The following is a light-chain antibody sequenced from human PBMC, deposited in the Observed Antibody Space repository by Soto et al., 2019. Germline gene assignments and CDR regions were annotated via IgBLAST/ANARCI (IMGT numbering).Light chain of an antibody. V-gene: IGLV1-40*01. CDR1: SSNFGAGYD. CDR3: QSYESSLSGWV. Sequence: QSVLTQPPSVSGAPGQRVTISCTGSSSNFGAGYDVHWYQQLPGTAPKLLIFANNNRPSGVPDRFSASRSATSASLAITGLQAEDEADYYCQSYESSLSGWVFGGGTKLTVL. J-gene: IGLJ3*02. CDR2: ANN.